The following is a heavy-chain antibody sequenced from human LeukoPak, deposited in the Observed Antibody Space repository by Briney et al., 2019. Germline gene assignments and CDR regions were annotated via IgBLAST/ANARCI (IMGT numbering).Heavy chain of an antibody. CDR2: ISGSGGST. D-gene: IGHD2-15*01. J-gene: IGHJ1*01. CDR1: GFTFSSYA. V-gene: IGHV3-23*01. CDR3: AKDWCSGGSCYSRPAEYFQH. Sequence: GGSLRLSCAASGFTFSSYAMSWVRQAPGKGLEWVSAISGSGGSTYYADSVKGRFTISRDNSKNTLYLQMNSLRAEDTAVYYCAKDWCSGGSCYSRPAEYFQHWGQGTLVTVSS.